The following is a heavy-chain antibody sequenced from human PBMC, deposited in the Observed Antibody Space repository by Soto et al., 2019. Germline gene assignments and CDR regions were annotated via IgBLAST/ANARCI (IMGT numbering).Heavy chain of an antibody. CDR2: INAGNGDT. Sequence: VASVKVSCKASRYSFTTYALHWVRQAPGQRLEWMGWINAGNGDTKYSEKFQGRVTITRDTPANTAYMELSSLRSEDTSVYYCARDPGTGAALRAYHFDYWGQGTLVTVSS. CDR3: ARDPGTGAALRAYHFDY. CDR1: RYSFTTYA. D-gene: IGHD1-1*01. J-gene: IGHJ4*02. V-gene: IGHV1-3*01.